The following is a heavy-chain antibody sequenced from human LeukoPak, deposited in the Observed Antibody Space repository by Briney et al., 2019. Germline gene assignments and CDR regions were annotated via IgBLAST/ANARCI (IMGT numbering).Heavy chain of an antibody. V-gene: IGHV1-69*13. CDR1: GGTFSSYA. Sequence: SVKVSCKASGGTFSSYAISWVRQAPGQGLEWMGGIIPIFGTANYAQKFQGRVTITADESTSTAYMELSSLRSEDTAVYYCARHDSTDYYMDVWGKGTTVTVSS. CDR3: ARHDSTDYYMDV. J-gene: IGHJ6*03. CDR2: IIPIFGTA. D-gene: IGHD3-9*01.